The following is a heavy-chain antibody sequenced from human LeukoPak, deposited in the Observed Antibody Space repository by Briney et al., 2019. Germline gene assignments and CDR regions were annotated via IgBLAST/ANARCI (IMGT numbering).Heavy chain of an antibody. CDR1: GYTFTGYY. J-gene: IGHJ4*02. CDR2: INPNSGGT. D-gene: IGHD2-2*01. V-gene: IGHV1-2*02. CDR3: ARGLPIVVVPAAKTYFDY. Sequence: ASVKVSCKASGYTFTGYYMHWVRQAPGQGLEWMGWINPNSGGTNYAQKFQGRVTLTRDTSISTAYMELSRLRSDDTAVYYCARGLPIVVVPAAKTYFDYWGQGILVTVSS.